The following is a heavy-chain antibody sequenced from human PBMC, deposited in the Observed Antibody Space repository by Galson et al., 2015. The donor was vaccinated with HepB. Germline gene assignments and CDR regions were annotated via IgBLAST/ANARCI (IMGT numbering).Heavy chain of an antibody. CDR3: AKDRGSSSMGAFDI. Sequence: SLRLSCAASGFTFSSYGMHWVRQAPGKGLEWVAVISYDGSNKYYADSVKGRFTISRDNSKNTLYLQMNSLRAEDTAVYYCAKDRGSSSMGAFDIWGQGTMVTVSS. D-gene: IGHD6-13*01. CDR1: GFTFSSYG. J-gene: IGHJ3*02. V-gene: IGHV3-30*18. CDR2: ISYDGSNK.